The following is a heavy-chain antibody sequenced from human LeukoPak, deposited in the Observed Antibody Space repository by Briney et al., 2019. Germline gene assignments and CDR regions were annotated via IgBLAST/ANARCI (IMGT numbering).Heavy chain of an antibody. Sequence: ASVKVSCKASGYTFTSYGISWVRQAPGQGLEWMGWISAYNGNTNYAQKVQGRVTITTDESTTTAYMELSSLRSEDTAVYYCARARSPSSGYLLRDHNWFDPWGQGTLVTVSS. CDR1: GYTFTSYG. CDR2: ISAYNGNT. D-gene: IGHD3-22*01. J-gene: IGHJ5*02. CDR3: ARARSPSSGYLLRDHNWFDP. V-gene: IGHV1-18*01.